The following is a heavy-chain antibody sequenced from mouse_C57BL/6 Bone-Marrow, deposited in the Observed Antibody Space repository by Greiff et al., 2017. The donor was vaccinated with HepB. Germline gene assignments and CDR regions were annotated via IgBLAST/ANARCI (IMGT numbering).Heavy chain of an antibody. CDR1: RFNIKDDY. Sequence: VQLQQSGAELVRPGASVKLSCTASRFNIKDDYMHWVKQRPEQGLEWIGWIDPENGDTEYASKFQGKATITADTSSNTAYLQLSSLTSEDTAVYYCTKSNWFAYWGQGTLVTVSA. CDR3: TKSNWFAY. D-gene: IGHD1-3*01. CDR2: IDPENGDT. J-gene: IGHJ3*01. V-gene: IGHV14-4*01.